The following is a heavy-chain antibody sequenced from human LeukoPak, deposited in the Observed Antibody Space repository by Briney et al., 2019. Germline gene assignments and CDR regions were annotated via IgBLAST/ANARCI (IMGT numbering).Heavy chain of an antibody. CDR2: ISAYNGNT. V-gene: IGHV1-18*04. D-gene: IGHD5-18*01. CDR1: GYTFTGYY. J-gene: IGHJ3*02. CDR3: ARDPAAMAPDAFDI. Sequence: ASVKVSCKASGYTFTGYYMHWVRQAPGQGLEWMGWISAYNGNTNYAQKLQGRVTMTTDTSTSTAYMELRSLRSDDTAVYYCARDPAAMAPDAFDIWGQGTMVTVSS.